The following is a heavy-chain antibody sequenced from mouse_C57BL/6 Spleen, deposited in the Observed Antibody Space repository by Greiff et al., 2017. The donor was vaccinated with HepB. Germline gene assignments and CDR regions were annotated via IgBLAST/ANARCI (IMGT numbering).Heavy chain of an antibody. Sequence: LVESGPELVKPGASVKISCKASGYSFTDYNMNWVKQSNGKSLEWIGVINPNYGTTSYNQKFKGKATLTVDQSSSTAYMQLNSLTSEDSAVYYCARENYYGSSYHFDYWGQGTTLTVSS. CDR3: ARENYYGSSYHFDY. D-gene: IGHD1-1*01. CDR1: GYSFTDYN. V-gene: IGHV1-39*01. CDR2: INPNYGTT. J-gene: IGHJ2*01.